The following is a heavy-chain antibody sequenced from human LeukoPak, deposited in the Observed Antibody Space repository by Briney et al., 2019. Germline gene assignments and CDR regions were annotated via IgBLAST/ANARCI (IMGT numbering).Heavy chain of an antibody. CDR3: ARRILSSGDYYHDAFDI. CDR2: IYYSGST. V-gene: IGHV4-59*01. Sequence: PSETLSLTCTVSGGSISSYYWSWIRQSPGKGLEWIGYIYYSGSTNYNPSLKSRVTISVDTSKNQFSLKLSSVTAADTAVYYCARRILSSGDYYHDAFDIWGQGTMVTVSS. D-gene: IGHD3-22*01. J-gene: IGHJ3*02. CDR1: GGSISSYY.